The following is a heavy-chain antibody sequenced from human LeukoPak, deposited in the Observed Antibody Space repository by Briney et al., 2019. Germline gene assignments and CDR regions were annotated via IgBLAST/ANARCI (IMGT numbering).Heavy chain of an antibody. CDR2: INHSGSA. CDR3: AGHHPRDTVDF. Sequence: SETLSLTCAVSGGSISSGGYSWSWIRQPPGKGLEWIGEINHSGSANYNPSLKSRVTISLDTSKNQFSLKLSSVTAADTAVYYCAGHHPRDTVDFWGQGTLVTVSS. V-gene: IGHV4-30-2*01. J-gene: IGHJ4*02. D-gene: IGHD1-14*01. CDR1: GGSISSGGYS.